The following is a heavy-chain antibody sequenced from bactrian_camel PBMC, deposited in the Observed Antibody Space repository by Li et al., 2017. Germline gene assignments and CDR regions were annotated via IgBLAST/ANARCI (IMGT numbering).Heavy chain of an antibody. CDR2: IHSDGTNA. Sequence: HVQLVESGGGLVQPGGSLRLSCAASGFPFSSYYMRWVRQTPGKELEWVSSIHSDGTNAYYADSVKGRFTISRDNAKNTLYLQLNSLKTEDTAMYYCTTQYAWGPGTQVTVS. V-gene: IGHV3-2*01. J-gene: IGHJ4*01. CDR3: TTQYA. CDR1: GFPFSSYY.